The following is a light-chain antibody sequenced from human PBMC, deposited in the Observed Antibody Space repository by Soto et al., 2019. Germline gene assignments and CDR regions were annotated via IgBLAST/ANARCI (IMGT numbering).Light chain of an antibody. CDR1: QGVRAW. Sequence: DIQMTQFPSSVSASVGDSVTITCRASQGVRAWLAWYQQKPGKAPKLLIYAASSLQRGVPSRFSACGSGTDFSLTIISLQPEDFATYYCQQTNTFPWTFGQGTKVEI. J-gene: IGKJ1*01. CDR3: QQTNTFPWT. CDR2: AAS. V-gene: IGKV1-12*01.